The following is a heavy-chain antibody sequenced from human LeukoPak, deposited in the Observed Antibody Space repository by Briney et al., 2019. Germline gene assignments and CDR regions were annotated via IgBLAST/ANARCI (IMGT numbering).Heavy chain of an antibody. V-gene: IGHV3-23*01. CDR3: AKGYCSGGNCYQYFDY. J-gene: IGHJ4*02. Sequence: GGSLRLSCAASGFTFSSNIMSWVRQAPGKGLEGVSSINHSGDATYYVDSVKGRFTISRDNSKNTLYLKMNSMRAEDTAIYYCAKGYCSGGNCYQYFDYWGQGNLVTVAS. D-gene: IGHD2-15*01. CDR2: INHSGDAT. CDR1: GFTFSSNI.